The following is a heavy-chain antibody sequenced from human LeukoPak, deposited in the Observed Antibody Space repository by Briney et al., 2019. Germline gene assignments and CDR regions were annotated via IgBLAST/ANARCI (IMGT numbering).Heavy chain of an antibody. V-gene: IGHV3-21*01. CDR2: ISSSSSFI. D-gene: IGHD2-2*01. Sequence: GGSLRLSCAASGFTFSRYSMNWVRQAPGKGLDWVSSISSSSSFIYYADSVKSRFTISRDNAKNALYLQMNSLRAEDTAVYYCARDPPLGSCSTISCPHLVYWGQGTLVTVSS. J-gene: IGHJ4*02. CDR3: ARDPPLGSCSTISCPHLVY. CDR1: GFTFSRYS.